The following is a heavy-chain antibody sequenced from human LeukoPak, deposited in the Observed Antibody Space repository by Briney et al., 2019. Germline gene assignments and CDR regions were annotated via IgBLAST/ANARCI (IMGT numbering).Heavy chain of an antibody. D-gene: IGHD3-22*01. Sequence: SETLSLTCTVSGGSISSSSYYWGWIRQPPGKGLEWIGSIYYSGSTYYNPSLKSRVTISVDTSKNQFSLKLSSVTAADTAVYYCARLSQSSGYFDYWGQGTLVTVSS. CDR3: ARLSQSSGYFDY. J-gene: IGHJ4*02. V-gene: IGHV4-39*01. CDR1: GGSISSSSYY. CDR2: IYYSGST.